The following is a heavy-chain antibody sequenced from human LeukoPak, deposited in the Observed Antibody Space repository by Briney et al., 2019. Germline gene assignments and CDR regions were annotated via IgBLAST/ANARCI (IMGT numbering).Heavy chain of an antibody. V-gene: IGHV3-49*03. Sequence: GRSLRLSCTSSGFTFGDYAMSWFRQAPGKGLEWVAFIRSKAYGGTTEYAASVKGRFNISRDDSKSIAYLQMNSQKTEDTAVYYCTKNSGRIDYWGQGTLVTVSS. CDR3: TKNSGRIDY. CDR2: IRSKAYGGTT. CDR1: GFTFGDYA. D-gene: IGHD6-25*01. J-gene: IGHJ4*02.